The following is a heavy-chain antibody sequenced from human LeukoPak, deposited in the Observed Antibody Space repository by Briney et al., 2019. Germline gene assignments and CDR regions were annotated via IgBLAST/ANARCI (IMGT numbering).Heavy chain of an antibody. D-gene: IGHD3-22*01. CDR3: ARHSQASYYYDSSGHRPYYYYYMDV. Sequence: GESLKISCKGSGYRFTSYWIGWVRQMPGKGLEWMGIIYPGDSDTRYSPSFQGQVTISADKSISTAYLPWSSLKASDTAMYYCARHSQASYYYDSSGHRPYYYYYMDVWGKGTTVTVSS. CDR2: IYPGDSDT. V-gene: IGHV5-51*01. J-gene: IGHJ6*03. CDR1: GYRFTSYW.